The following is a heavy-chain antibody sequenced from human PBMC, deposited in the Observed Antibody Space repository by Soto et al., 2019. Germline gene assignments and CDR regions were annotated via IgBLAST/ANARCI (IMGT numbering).Heavy chain of an antibody. D-gene: IGHD5-12*01. CDR2: IYYSGST. V-gene: IGHV4-59*01. Sequence: SESLSLTCTVSGRSISSYYWSWIRQPPGKGLEWIGYIYYSGSTNYNPSLKSRVTISVDTSKNQFSLKLSSVTAADTAVYYCARASSGYGDTFDYWGQGTLVTVSS. CDR1: GRSISSYY. J-gene: IGHJ4*02. CDR3: ARASSGYGDTFDY.